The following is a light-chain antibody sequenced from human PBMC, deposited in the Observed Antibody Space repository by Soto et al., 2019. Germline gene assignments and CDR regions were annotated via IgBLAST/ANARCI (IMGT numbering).Light chain of an antibody. CDR2: EAS. J-gene: IGLJ1*01. V-gene: IGLV2-23*01. Sequence: QSALTQPASVSGSPGQSITISCTGTTSDIGSYNLVSWYQQHPGKVPKIIIYEASKRPSGAPYRFSGSKSGNTASLTISGLQAEDEADYYCCSYAGSRTCVFGAGTKVTVL. CDR3: CSYAGSRTCV. CDR1: TSDIGSYNL.